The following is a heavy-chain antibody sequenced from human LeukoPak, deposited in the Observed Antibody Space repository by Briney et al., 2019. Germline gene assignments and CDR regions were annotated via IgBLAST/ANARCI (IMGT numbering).Heavy chain of an antibody. D-gene: IGHD3-10*01. CDR1: GGSFSGYY. J-gene: IGHJ4*02. Sequence: SETLSLTCAVYGGSFSGYYCSWIRQPPGKGLEWIGEINHSGSTNYNPSLKSRVTISVDTSKNQFSLKLSSVTAADTAVYYCARDYGITMVRGVLDYWGQGTLVTVSS. CDR2: INHSGST. CDR3: ARDYGITMVRGVLDY. V-gene: IGHV4-34*01.